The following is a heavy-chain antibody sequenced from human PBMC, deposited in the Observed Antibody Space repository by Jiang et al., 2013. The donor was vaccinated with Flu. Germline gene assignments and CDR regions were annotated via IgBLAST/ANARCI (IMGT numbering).Heavy chain of an antibody. J-gene: IGHJ6*02. Sequence: GAEVKKPGASVRVSCKAAEYTFTDFDFNWVRQAPGQGLEWMGFMSPSSGNTGYAQKFQGRVTLTRDTSISTAYMELSGLRFEDTAVYYCVNRAIWGQGTTVT. CDR3: VNRAI. V-gene: IGHV1-8*01. CDR2: MSPSSGNT. CDR1: EYTFTDFD. D-gene: IGHD3-10*01.